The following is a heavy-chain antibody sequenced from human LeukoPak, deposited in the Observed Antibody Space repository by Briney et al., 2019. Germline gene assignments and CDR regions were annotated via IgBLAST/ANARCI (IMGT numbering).Heavy chain of an antibody. CDR2: INYSGST. CDR1: GGSISSYY. CDR3: ARVPYGDYGMDV. D-gene: IGHD4-17*01. J-gene: IGHJ6*02. Sequence: SETLSLTCTVSGGSISSYYWSWIRQPPGKGPEWIGYINYSGSTNYNPSLKSRVTISVDTSKNQFSLKLSSVTAADTAVYYCARVPYGDYGMDVWGQGTTVTVSS. V-gene: IGHV4-59*01.